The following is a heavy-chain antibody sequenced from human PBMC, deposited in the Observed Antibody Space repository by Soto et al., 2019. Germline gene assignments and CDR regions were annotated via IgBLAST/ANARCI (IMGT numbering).Heavy chain of an antibody. Sequence: GASVKVSCKASGYTFTTYALHWVRQAPGQGLEWMAWINAGNGNTKYSEKFQGRVTITMDTSASTVYMHLSRLRSEDTAVYYCARGPFGGSRYYYYFYYMDVWGKGTTVTVSS. CDR3: ARGPFGGSRYYYYFYYMDV. D-gene: IGHD3-16*01. CDR2: INAGNGNT. J-gene: IGHJ6*03. CDR1: GYTFTTYA. V-gene: IGHV1-3*01.